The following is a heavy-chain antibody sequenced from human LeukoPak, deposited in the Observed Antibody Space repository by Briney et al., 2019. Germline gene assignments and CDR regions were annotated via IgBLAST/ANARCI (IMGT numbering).Heavy chain of an antibody. Sequence: GASVKVSCKASGGTFTSYAISWVRQAPGQGLEWMGGIIPIFGTANYAQKFQGRVTITADESTSTAYMELRSLRSDDTAVYYCARDRGYLDYWGQGTLVTVSS. V-gene: IGHV1-69*13. CDR3: ARDRGYLDY. CDR1: GGTFTSYA. D-gene: IGHD5-12*01. J-gene: IGHJ4*02. CDR2: IIPIFGTA.